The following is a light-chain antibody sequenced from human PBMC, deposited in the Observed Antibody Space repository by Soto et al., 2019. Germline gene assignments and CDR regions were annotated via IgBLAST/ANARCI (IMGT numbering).Light chain of an antibody. CDR1: QGLRND. J-gene: IGKJ4*01. V-gene: IGKV1-6*01. Sequence: AIQMTQSPSSLSASVGDRVTITCRSSQGLRNDLGWYQQKPGKAPKLLIYAASSLQSGVPSRFSGSGSGTDFPLTISSLQPEDFATYYCLQDYNYPPTFGGGTQVEIK. CDR3: LQDYNYPPT. CDR2: AAS.